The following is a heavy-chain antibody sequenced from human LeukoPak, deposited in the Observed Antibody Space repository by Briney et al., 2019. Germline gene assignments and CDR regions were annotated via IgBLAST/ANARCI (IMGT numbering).Heavy chain of an antibody. Sequence: ASVKVSCKASGCTFARYYIRWVRQAPGQGLEWMGIINPSGGSTRYAQKFQGRVTMTRDTSTSTVYMELSSLISDDTAVYYCARGGYYDSSGSFDPWGQGTLVTVSS. CDR2: INPSGGST. D-gene: IGHD3-22*01. J-gene: IGHJ5*02. CDR1: GCTFARYY. CDR3: ARGGYYDSSGSFDP. V-gene: IGHV1-46*01.